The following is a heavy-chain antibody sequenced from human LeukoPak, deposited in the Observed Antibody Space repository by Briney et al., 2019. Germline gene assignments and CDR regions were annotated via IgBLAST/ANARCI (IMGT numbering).Heavy chain of an antibody. D-gene: IGHD3-3*01. J-gene: IGHJ4*02. Sequence: GSLRLSCAASGFTFSSYAMHWVRQAPGKGLEWVAVISYDGSNKYYADSVKGRFTISRDNSKNTLYLQMNSLRAEDTAVYYCAREKGPFWSGYAFDYWGQGTLVTVSS. CDR2: ISYDGSNK. CDR3: AREKGPFWSGYAFDY. V-gene: IGHV3-30-3*01. CDR1: GFTFSSYA.